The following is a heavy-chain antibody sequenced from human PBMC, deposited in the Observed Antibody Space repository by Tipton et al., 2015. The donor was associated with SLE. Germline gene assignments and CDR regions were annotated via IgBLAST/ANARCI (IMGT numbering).Heavy chain of an antibody. V-gene: IGHV4-59*12. J-gene: IGHJ4*02. CDR3: ARGTYFYGFYDS. D-gene: IGHD3-3*01. CDR1: NGSMSSYY. Sequence: TLSLTCSVSNGSMSSYYWSWIRQPPGEGLEWIGYIYYSGSTNYNPSFKSRVTISLDMSRNQFSLKLISMTAADTAVYFCARGTYFYGFYDSWGQGTLVTVSP. CDR2: IYYSGST.